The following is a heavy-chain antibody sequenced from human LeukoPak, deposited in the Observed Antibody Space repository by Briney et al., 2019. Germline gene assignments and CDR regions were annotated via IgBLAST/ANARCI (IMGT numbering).Heavy chain of an antibody. D-gene: IGHD3-3*01. CDR1: GGSISSYY. V-gene: IGHV4-59*01. J-gene: IGHJ4*02. CDR2: IYYSGST. Sequence: SETLSLTCTVSGGSISSYYWSWIRQPPGKGLEWIGYIYYSGSTNYNPSLKSRVTMSVDTSKNQFSLKLSSVTAADTAVYYCARASGYYCPPGYWGQGTLVTVSS. CDR3: ARASGYYCPPGY.